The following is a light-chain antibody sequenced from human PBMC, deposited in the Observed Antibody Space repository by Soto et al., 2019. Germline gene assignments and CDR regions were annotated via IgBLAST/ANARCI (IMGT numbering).Light chain of an antibody. Sequence: EIVLTQSPATLSLSPGERATLSCRASQSVSSYLAWYQQKPGQAPRLLIYDASNRATGIPARFSGSGSGTDFTLTISSLEPEDFAVYYCQHSSNWPHTFGGGTKVEIK. V-gene: IGKV3-11*01. CDR1: QSVSSY. CDR3: QHSSNWPHT. CDR2: DAS. J-gene: IGKJ4*01.